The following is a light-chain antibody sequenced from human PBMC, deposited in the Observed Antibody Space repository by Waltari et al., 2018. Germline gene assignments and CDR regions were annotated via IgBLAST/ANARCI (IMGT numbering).Light chain of an antibody. V-gene: IGKV3-11*01. CDR1: QRIGSD. CDR2: GAS. CDR3: HQRSDWPLT. J-gene: IGKJ4*01. Sequence: IVLTQSPVTLSLSPGERATPSCRASQRIGSDLAWYRQKPGQPPRLLIFGASERATGIPARISGSGSGTDFTLTISSLDPEDFAVYYCHQRSDWPLTFGGGTRVEIK.